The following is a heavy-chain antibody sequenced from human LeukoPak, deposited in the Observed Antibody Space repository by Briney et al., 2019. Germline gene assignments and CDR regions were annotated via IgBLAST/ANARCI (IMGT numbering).Heavy chain of an antibody. D-gene: IGHD1-7*01. CDR2: MNGEGTTI. CDR1: GFTFRTTW. Sequence: GGSLRLSCATSGFTFRTTWMHWVRQAPGKGLMWVSRMNGEGTTIDYADSVKGRFTVSRDYAKNTLFLQMNNLRTEDTALYFCATARNFRFEYWGQGSLVIVSA. V-gene: IGHV3-74*01. CDR3: ATARNFRFEY. J-gene: IGHJ4*02.